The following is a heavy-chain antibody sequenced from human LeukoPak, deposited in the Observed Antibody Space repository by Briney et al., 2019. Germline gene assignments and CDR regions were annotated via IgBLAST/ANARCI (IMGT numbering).Heavy chain of an antibody. CDR3: ARDPWSYYYMDV. Sequence: SETLSLTRTVSGGSTSSYYWSWIRQPPAKGLEWIGDIYYSGSTNYNPSLKSRVTISVDTSKNQLSLKLSSVAAADTAVYYCARDPWSYYYMDVWGKGTTVTVSS. CDR1: GGSTSSYY. D-gene: IGHD2-8*01. V-gene: IGHV4-59*01. J-gene: IGHJ6*03. CDR2: IYYSGST.